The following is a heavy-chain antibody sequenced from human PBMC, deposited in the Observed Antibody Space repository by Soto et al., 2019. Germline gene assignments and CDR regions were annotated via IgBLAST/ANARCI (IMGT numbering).Heavy chain of an antibody. J-gene: IGHJ3*02. CDR1: GFSLSTSGVG. D-gene: IGHD3-9*01. Sequence: QITLKESGPTLVKPTQTLTLTCTFSGFSLSTSGVGVGWIRQPPGKALEWLALIYWDDDKRYSPSLKSRPTITNDTSKNQVVLTMTNMDPVDTATYYCAREDVLRYFDWLLPVGAFDIWGQGTMVTVSS. V-gene: IGHV2-5*02. CDR2: IYWDDDK. CDR3: AREDVLRYFDWLLPVGAFDI.